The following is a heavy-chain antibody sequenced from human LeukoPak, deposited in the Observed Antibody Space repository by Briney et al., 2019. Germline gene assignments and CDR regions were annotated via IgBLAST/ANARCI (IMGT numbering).Heavy chain of an antibody. V-gene: IGHV1-2*02. J-gene: IGHJ4*02. D-gene: IGHD5-18*01. CDR1: GYTFTGYY. Sequence: SVKVSCKASGYTFTGYYMHWVRQAPGQGLEWMGWINPNSGGTNYAQKFQGRVTMTRDTSISTAYMELSRLRSDDTAVYYCARAGYSYGYWYDYWGQGTLVNVSS. CDR2: INPNSGGT. CDR3: ARAGYSYGYWYDY.